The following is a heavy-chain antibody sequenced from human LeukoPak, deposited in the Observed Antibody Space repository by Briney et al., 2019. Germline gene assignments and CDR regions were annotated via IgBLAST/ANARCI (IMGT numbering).Heavy chain of an antibody. V-gene: IGHV4-38-2*02. D-gene: IGHD1-14*01. Sequence: SSETLSLGCTVSGYSVTSGYYWGWIRQPPGKGLEWIGSIYHSGSTYYNPSLKSRVTISVDTSKNQFSLKLSSVTAADTAVYYCARNQRRLDYWGQGTLVTVSS. CDR1: GYSVTSGYY. CDR3: ARNQRRLDY. CDR2: IYHSGST. J-gene: IGHJ4*02.